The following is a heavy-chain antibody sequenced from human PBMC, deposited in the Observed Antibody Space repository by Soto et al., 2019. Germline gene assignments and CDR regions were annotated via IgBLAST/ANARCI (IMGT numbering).Heavy chain of an antibody. CDR1: GGTFTSYA. CDR3: ARDPYYYDHREFDY. D-gene: IGHD3-22*01. J-gene: IGHJ4*02. CDR2: IIPIFGTA. V-gene: IGHV1-69*13. Sequence: SVKVSCKASGGTFTSYAISWVRQAPGQGLEWMGGIIPIFGTANYAQKFQGRVTITADESTSTAYMELSSLRSEDTAVYYCARDPYYYDHREFDYWGQGTLVTASS.